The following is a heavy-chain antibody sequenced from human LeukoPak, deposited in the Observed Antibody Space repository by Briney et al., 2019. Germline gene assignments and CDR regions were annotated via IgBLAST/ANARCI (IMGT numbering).Heavy chain of an antibody. D-gene: IGHD3-22*01. Sequence: ASVKVSCKASGYTLTTYYMHWVRQAPGQGLEWMGIINPSDGSISYAQKFQGRVTVTRDTSTSTVYMELRSLRSEDTAVCYCATAPTMMGYYFDYWGQGTLVTVSS. CDR2: INPSDGSI. V-gene: IGHV1-46*01. CDR3: ATAPTMMGYYFDY. CDR1: GYTLTTYY. J-gene: IGHJ4*02.